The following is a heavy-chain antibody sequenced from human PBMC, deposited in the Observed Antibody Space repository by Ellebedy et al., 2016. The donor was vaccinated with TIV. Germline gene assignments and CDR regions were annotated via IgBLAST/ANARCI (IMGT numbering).Heavy chain of an antibody. CDR3: ARARAYGMDV. V-gene: IGHV3-74*01. CDR2: ITGDGTST. J-gene: IGHJ6*02. Sequence: GESLKISCAASGFTFRTYWMHWVRQVPGKGLVWVSCITGDGTSTDFADSVKGRFTISRDNAKNTLYLQMNSLRAEATAVYYCARARAYGMDVWGQGTTVTVSS. CDR1: GFTFRTYW.